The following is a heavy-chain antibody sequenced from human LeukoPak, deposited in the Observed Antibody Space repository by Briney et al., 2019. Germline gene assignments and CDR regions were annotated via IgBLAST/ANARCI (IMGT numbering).Heavy chain of an antibody. CDR2: ITPIFGTA. Sequence: SVKVSCKASGGTFSRFTIRWVRQAPGQGFEWMGGITPIFGTANFAQKFQGRVSITADESTSTAFMELSSLRSEDTAVYYCAREWGLESSGYFYAYWGQGTLVTVSS. D-gene: IGHD3-22*01. J-gene: IGHJ4*02. CDR1: GGTFSRFT. V-gene: IGHV1-69*13. CDR3: AREWGLESSGYFYAY.